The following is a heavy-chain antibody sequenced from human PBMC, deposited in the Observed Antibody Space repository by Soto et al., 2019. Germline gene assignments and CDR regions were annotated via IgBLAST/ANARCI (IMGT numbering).Heavy chain of an antibody. V-gene: IGHV4-30-4*01. CDR1: GGSISSGDYF. Sequence: QVLLQESGPGLVKPSQTLSLTCTVSGGSISSGDYFWTWIRQPPGMGLEWIGYIFYTGSTYYNPSLKSRVTISTDTSKPQFSLKLSSVTAADTAVYYCARESLYSGSNNWSQGTLVTVSS. CDR2: IFYTGST. D-gene: IGHD3-10*01. CDR3: ARESLYSGSNN. J-gene: IGHJ4*02.